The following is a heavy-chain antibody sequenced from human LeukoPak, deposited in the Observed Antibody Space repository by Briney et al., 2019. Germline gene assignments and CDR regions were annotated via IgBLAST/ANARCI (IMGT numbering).Heavy chain of an antibody. CDR3: AKRLDYYDSSGYYYEANDAFDI. J-gene: IGHJ3*02. D-gene: IGHD3-22*01. CDR1: GFTLSTYA. CDR2: TSSSDAGT. Sequence: GGSLRLSCAASGFTLSTYAMSWVRQTPGKGLEWVAATSSSDAGTYHADSVRGRFTISRDNSKDTLYLQMNSLRAEDTAVYYCAKRLDYYDSSGYYYEANDAFDIWGQGTMVTVSS. V-gene: IGHV3-23*01.